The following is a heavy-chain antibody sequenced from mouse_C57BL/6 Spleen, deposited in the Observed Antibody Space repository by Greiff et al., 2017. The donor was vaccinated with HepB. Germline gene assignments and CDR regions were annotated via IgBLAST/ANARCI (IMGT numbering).Heavy chain of an antibody. J-gene: IGHJ1*03. CDR2: INPSTGGT. CDR3: ASPYESHWYFDV. D-gene: IGHD2-3*01. CDR1: GYSFTGYY. V-gene: IGHV1-42*01. Sequence: VQLQQSGPELVKPGASVKISCKASGYSFTGYYMNWVKQSPEKSLEWIGEINPSTGGTTYNQKFKAKATLTVDKSSSTAYMQLKSLTSEDSAVYYCASPYESHWYFDVWGTGTTVTVSS.